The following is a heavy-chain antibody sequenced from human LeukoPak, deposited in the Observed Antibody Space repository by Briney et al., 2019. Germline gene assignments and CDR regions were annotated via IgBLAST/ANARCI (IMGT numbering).Heavy chain of an antibody. CDR2: ISAYNGNT. D-gene: IGHD3-9*01. Sequence: ASVKVSCKASGYTFTSYGISWVRQAPGQGLEWMGWISAYNGNTNYAQKLQGRVTMTTDTSTSTAYMELRSLRSDDTAVYYCARDYDILTGPLGAYYYYMDVWGKGTTVTISS. V-gene: IGHV1-18*01. J-gene: IGHJ6*03. CDR1: GYTFTSYG. CDR3: ARDYDILTGPLGAYYYYMDV.